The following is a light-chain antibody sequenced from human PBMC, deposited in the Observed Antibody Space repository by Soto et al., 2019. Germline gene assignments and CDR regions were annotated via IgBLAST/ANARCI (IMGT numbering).Light chain of an antibody. CDR1: QSISSW. Sequence: DIQLTQSPSTLSAYVGDRVTITCRASQSISSWLAWYQQKPGKAPKLLIYDASYLERGVPSRFSGSGSGTEFTLTISSLQPDDLATYYCQQYNSFWTFGQGTKVVIK. J-gene: IGKJ1*01. CDR2: DAS. V-gene: IGKV1-5*01. CDR3: QQYNSFWT.